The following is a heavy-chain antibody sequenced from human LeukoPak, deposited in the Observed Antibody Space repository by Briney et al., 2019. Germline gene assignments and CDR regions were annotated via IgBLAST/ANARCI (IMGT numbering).Heavy chain of an antibody. CDR3: ARHDGIAAPHDV. CDR2: IYYSGST. D-gene: IGHD6-13*01. CDR1: GDSISSSSYY. V-gene: IGHV4-39*01. Sequence: SETLSLTCTVSGDSISSSSYYWGWIRQPPGKGLVWIGSIYYSGSTYYNPSLKSRVTVSVDTSKNQFSLKLSSVTASDTAVYYCARHDGIAAPHDVWGQGTLVNVPS. J-gene: IGHJ4*02.